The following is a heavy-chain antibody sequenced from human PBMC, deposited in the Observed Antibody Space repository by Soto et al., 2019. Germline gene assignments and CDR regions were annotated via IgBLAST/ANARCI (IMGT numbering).Heavy chain of an antibody. CDR2: ISGGASSI. V-gene: IGHV3-11*01. CDR1: GFTFSDHF. CDR3: SRWRSYGGSRSFDL. D-gene: IGHD3-16*01. J-gene: IGHJ5*02. Sequence: QVQLVESGGGLVKPGGSLRLSCGASGFTFSDHFMSWIRQAPGKGLEWISYISGGASSINYADSVKGRFTISRDNAKNSLYLQMNSLRAEDTALYYCSRWRSYGGSRSFDLCVQGTLVTVSS.